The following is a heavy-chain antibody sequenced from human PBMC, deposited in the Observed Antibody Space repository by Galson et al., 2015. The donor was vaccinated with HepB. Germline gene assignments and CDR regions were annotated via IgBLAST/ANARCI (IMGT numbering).Heavy chain of an antibody. CDR3: AKVVTIVGVVTDSDAFDI. J-gene: IGHJ3*02. V-gene: IGHV3-30*18. D-gene: IGHD3-3*01. CDR1: GFTFSSYG. CDR2: ISYDGSNK. Sequence: SLRLSCAASGFTFSSYGMHWVRQAPGKGLEWVAVISYDGSNKYYADSVKGRFTISRDNSKNTLYLQMNSLRAEDTAVYYCAKVVTIVGVVTDSDAFDIWGQGTMVTVSS.